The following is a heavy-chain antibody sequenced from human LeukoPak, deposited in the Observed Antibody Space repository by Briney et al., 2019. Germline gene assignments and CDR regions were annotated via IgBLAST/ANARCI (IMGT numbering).Heavy chain of an antibody. CDR2: ITSSSTHT. V-gene: IGHV3-21*06. Sequence: GGSLRLSRAASGFTFSNYGMHWVRQAPGKGLEWVSSITSSSTHTYYADSVKGRFTISRDNAKNSVYLQINSLRDEDTAVYYCASIDCSSSSCLDWGQGTLVTVSS. CDR1: GFTFSNYG. CDR3: ASIDCSSSSCLD. J-gene: IGHJ4*02. D-gene: IGHD2-2*01.